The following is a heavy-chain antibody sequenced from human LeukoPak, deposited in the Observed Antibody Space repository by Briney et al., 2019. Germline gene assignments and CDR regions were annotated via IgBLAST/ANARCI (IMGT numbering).Heavy chain of an antibody. D-gene: IGHD3-22*01. CDR3: ARVTMTGYYYYYMDV. V-gene: IGHV4-4*07. J-gene: IGHJ6*03. CDR2: IYTSGST. Sequence: SETLSLTCTVSGGSISSYYWSWIRQPAGKGLEWIGRIYTSGSTNYNPSLKSRVTISVDTSKNQFSLKLSSVTAADTAVYYCARVTMTGYYYYYMDVWGKGTTVTVSS. CDR1: GGSISSYY.